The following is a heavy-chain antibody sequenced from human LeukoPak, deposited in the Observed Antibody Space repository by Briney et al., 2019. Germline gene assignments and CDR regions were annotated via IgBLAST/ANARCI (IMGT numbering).Heavy chain of an antibody. CDR1: GYSFTTYG. D-gene: IGHD3-22*01. J-gene: IGHJ4*02. Sequence: ASVKVSCKASGYSFTTYGISWVRQAPGQGLEWMGWISAYNGNTNYAQKLQGRVTMTTDTSTSTAYMELRSLRSDDTAVYYCAREDYYDSSGQGLDYWGQGTLVTVSS. CDR2: ISAYNGNT. CDR3: AREDYYDSSGQGLDY. V-gene: IGHV1-18*01.